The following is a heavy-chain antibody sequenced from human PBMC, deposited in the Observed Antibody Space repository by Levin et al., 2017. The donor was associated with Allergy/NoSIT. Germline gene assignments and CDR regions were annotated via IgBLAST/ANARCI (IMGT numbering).Heavy chain of an antibody. V-gene: IGHV3-23*01. CDR1: GLRFSGYA. J-gene: IGHJ4*02. Sequence: GGSLRLSCAASGLRFSGYAMTWVRQAPGKGLEWVSTISGSGTGIYYADSVRGRFTISRDNSKNTLVLQMNSLRAEDTAVYFCAKDRSGSRSKGDFDSWGQGTMVTVSS. CDR3: AKDRSGSRSKGDFDS. CDR2: ISGSGTGI. D-gene: IGHD3-3*01.